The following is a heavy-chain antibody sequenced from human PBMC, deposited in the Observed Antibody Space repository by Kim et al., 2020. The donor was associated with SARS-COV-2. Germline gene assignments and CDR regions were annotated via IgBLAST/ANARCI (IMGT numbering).Heavy chain of an antibody. CDR3: ARYGRGLLRYLDWSKVGDYYYGMDV. CDR1: GFTFSSYE. J-gene: IGHJ6*02. D-gene: IGHD3-9*01. Sequence: GGSLRLSCAASGFTFSSYEMNWVRQAPGKGLEWVSYISSSGSTIYYADSVKGRFTISRDNAKNSLYLQMNSLRAEDTAVYYCARYGRGLLRYLDWSKVGDYYYGMDVWGQGTTVTVSS. CDR2: ISSSGSTI. V-gene: IGHV3-48*03.